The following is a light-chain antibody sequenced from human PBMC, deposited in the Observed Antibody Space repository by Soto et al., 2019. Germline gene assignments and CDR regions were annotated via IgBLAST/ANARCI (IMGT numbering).Light chain of an antibody. CDR3: QQYGSSPPWT. J-gene: IGKJ1*01. CDR1: QSVSSSY. Sequence: EIVLTQSPGTLSLSPGERATLSCRASQSVSSSYLAWYRQKPGQAPRLLIYGASSRATGTPDRFSGSGSGTDFTLTISRLEPEDFAVYYCQQYGSSPPWTFGQGTKVDIK. CDR2: GAS. V-gene: IGKV3-20*01.